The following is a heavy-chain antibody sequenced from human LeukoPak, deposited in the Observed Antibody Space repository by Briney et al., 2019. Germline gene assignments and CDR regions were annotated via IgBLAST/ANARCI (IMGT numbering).Heavy chain of an antibody. J-gene: IGHJ5*02. CDR3: ARDLRIKGRFDP. Sequence: ASVKVSCKASGYTFTSYYMHWVRQAPGQGLEWMGIINPSGGGTSYAQKFQGRVTMTRDMSTSTVYMELSSLISEDTAVYYCARDLRIKGRFDPWGQGTLVTVSS. CDR1: GYTFTSYY. CDR2: INPSGGGT. V-gene: IGHV1-46*01. D-gene: IGHD2-15*01.